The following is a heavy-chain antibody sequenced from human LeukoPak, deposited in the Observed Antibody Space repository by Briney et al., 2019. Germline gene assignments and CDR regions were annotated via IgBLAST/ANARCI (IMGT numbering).Heavy chain of an antibody. CDR2: ISYDGSNK. CDR3: ARAATYYYDSSGYHFDY. J-gene: IGHJ4*02. Sequence: GGSLRLSCAASGFTFSSYAMHWVRQAPGKGLEWVAFISYDGSNKYYADSVKGRFTISRDNSKNTLYLQMNSLRAEDTAVYYCARAATYYYDSSGYHFDYWGQGTLVTVSS. CDR1: GFTFSSYA. D-gene: IGHD3-22*01. V-gene: IGHV3-30-3*01.